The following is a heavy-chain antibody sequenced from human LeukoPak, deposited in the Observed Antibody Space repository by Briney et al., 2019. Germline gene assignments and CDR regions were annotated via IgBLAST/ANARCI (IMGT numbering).Heavy chain of an antibody. Sequence: SETLSLTCNVSSGAINKYYWSWVRQPAGKGLEWIGYIYVTGTRYNPYLQSRVTISVDRSRNQFFLKMSSVTAADTAVYYCARHIGGGIEDMDVWGKGTKVIVSS. V-gene: IGHV4-59*08. CDR3: ARHIGGGIEDMDV. CDR2: IYVTGT. D-gene: IGHD3-16*02. J-gene: IGHJ6*03. CDR1: SGAINKYY.